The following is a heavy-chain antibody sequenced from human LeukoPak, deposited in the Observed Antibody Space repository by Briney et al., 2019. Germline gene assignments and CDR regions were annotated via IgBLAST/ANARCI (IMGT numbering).Heavy chain of an antibody. CDR2: INHSGST. J-gene: IGHJ5*02. CDR3: ARGRDGYKNWFDP. Sequence: SETLSLTCAVYGGSFSGYYWSWIRQPPGKGLEWIGEINHSGSTNYNPSLKSRVTISVDTSKNQFSLKLSSVTAADTAVYYCARGRDGYKNWFDPWGQGTLVTVSS. D-gene: IGHD5-24*01. CDR1: GGSFSGYY. V-gene: IGHV4-34*01.